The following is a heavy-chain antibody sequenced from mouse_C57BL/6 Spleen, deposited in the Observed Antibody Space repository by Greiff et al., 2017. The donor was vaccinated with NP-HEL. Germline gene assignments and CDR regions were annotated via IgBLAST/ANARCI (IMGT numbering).Heavy chain of an antibody. CDR2: IRSKSNNYAT. V-gene: IGHV10-1*01. D-gene: IGHD2-3*01. CDR1: GFSFNTYA. Sequence: EVQVVESGGGLVQPKGSLKLSCAASGFSFNTYAMNWVRQAPGKGLEWVARIRSKSNNYATYYADSVKDRFTISRDDSESMLYLQMNNLKTEDTAMYYCVGDGYYSAWFAYWGQGTLVTVSA. CDR3: VGDGYYSAWFAY. J-gene: IGHJ3*01.